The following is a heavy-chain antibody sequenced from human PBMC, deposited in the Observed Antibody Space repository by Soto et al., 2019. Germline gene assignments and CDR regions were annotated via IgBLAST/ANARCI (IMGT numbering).Heavy chain of an antibody. D-gene: IGHD2-2*01. CDR2: IIPIFGTA. CDR1: GGTFSSYA. V-gene: IGHV1-69*06. CDR3: ARVRCSSTSCPRGWFDP. J-gene: IGHJ5*02. Sequence: QVQLVQSGAEVKKPGSSVKVSCKASGGTFSSYAISWVRQAPGQGLEWMGGIIPIFGTANYAQKFQGRVTITADKSTSTAYMELSSLRSEDTAVYYYARVRCSSTSCPRGWFDPWGQGTLVTVSS.